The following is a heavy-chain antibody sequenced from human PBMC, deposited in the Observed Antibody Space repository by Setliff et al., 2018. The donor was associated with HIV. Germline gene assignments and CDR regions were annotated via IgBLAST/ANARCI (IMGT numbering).Heavy chain of an antibody. CDR3: ATTHHYARSGYYG. CDR2: LYSGGST. Sequence: GSLRLSCAASGFTVSSNYMSWIRQAPGKGLEWVSVLYSGGSTYYADSVKGRFTISRDNSKNTLYLQMNSLRAEDTAVYYCATTHHYARSGYYGWGQGTLVPVSS. D-gene: IGHD3-22*01. CDR1: GFTVSSNY. J-gene: IGHJ4*02. V-gene: IGHV3-53*01.